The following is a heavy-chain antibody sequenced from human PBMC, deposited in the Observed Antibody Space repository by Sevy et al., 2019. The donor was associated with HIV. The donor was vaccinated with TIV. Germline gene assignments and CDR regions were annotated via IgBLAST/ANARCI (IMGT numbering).Heavy chain of an antibody. CDR2: ISGSGGGT. CDR3: AKEDFSGGTCYGGFDY. Sequence: GGSLRLSCAASGITFSNYAMSWVRQAPGKGLEWVSAISGSGGGTYYADSVKGRFTISRDNSKNTLYLQMNSLRAEDTAVYYCAKEDFSGGTCYGGFDYWGQGTLVTVSS. D-gene: IGHD2-15*01. CDR1: GITFSNYA. V-gene: IGHV3-23*01. J-gene: IGHJ4*02.